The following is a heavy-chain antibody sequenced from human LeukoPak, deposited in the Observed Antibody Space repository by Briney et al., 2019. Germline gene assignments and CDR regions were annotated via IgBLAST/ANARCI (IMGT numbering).Heavy chain of an antibody. J-gene: IGHJ4*02. V-gene: IGHV4-59*02. CDR2: IYYGGST. CDR3: ARETYNFWSGYPDY. D-gene: IGHD3-3*01. Sequence: SETLSLTCNVSGGSVTSHYWSRIRQPPGKGLEWIGFIYYGGSTNYNPSLKSRVTMSLDTSKNQFSLKLTSVTAADTAVYYCARETYNFWSGYPDYWGQGALVTVSS. CDR1: GGSVTSHY.